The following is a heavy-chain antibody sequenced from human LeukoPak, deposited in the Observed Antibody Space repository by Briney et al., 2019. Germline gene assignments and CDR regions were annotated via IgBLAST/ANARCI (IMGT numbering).Heavy chain of an antibody. CDR2: IYYSGST. Sequence: SETLSLTCTVSGGSISSSPYYWGWIRQPPGKGLEWIGNIYYSGSTYYNPSLKTRVTISVDTSKNQFSLKLTSVTAADTAVYYCARHASVDGNWPRPLDYWGQGSLVTVSS. CDR3: ARHASVDGNWPRPLDY. J-gene: IGHJ4*02. D-gene: IGHD6-19*01. CDR1: GGSISSSPYY. V-gene: IGHV4-39*01.